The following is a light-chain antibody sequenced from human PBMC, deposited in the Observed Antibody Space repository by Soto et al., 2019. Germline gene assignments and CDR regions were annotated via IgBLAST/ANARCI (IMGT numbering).Light chain of an antibody. CDR3: QQYNTYGT. CDR2: DAS. J-gene: IGKJ1*01. V-gene: IGKV1-5*01. CDR1: QSISSW. Sequence: DIQMTQSPSTLSASVGDRVTTTCRASQSISSWLAWYQQKPGKAPKVLIFDASSLESGVPSRFSGSGSATEFTLTISSLQPDDFATYYCQQYNTYGTFGQGTKVDI.